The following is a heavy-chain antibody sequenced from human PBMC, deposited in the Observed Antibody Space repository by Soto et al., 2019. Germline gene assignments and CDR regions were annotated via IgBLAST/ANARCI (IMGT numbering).Heavy chain of an antibody. Sequence: SLQVSCKASGYTFTGYYMHWVRQAPGQGLEWMGWINPNSGGTNYAPKFQGRVTMTRDTSISTAYMELSRLRSADTAVYYCARDLRSSSNFWGQGTLVTVS. CDR1: GYTFTGYY. D-gene: IGHD6-6*01. CDR2: INPNSGGT. CDR3: ARDLRSSSNF. V-gene: IGHV1-2*02. J-gene: IGHJ4*02.